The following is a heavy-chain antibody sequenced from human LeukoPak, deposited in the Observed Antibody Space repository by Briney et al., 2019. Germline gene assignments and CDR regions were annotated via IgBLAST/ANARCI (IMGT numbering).Heavy chain of an antibody. CDR2: IRYDGSNK. Sequence: GGSLRLSCAASGFTFSSYGMHWVRQAPGKGLEWVAFIRYDGSNKYYADSVKGRFTISRDNSKNTLYLQMNSLRAEDTAVYYCAKSLALYGDPPAPFDYWGQGTLVTVSS. V-gene: IGHV3-30*02. CDR3: AKSLALYGDPPAPFDY. CDR1: GFTFSSYG. J-gene: IGHJ4*02. D-gene: IGHD4-17*01.